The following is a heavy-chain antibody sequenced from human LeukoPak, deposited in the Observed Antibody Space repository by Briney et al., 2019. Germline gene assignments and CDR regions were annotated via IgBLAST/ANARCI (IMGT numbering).Heavy chain of an antibody. J-gene: IGHJ4*02. D-gene: IGHD6-19*01. CDR3: ARERPGSSGWYTH. CDR2: IFPGDSDT. CDR1: GYSFTRYW. V-gene: IGHV5-51*01. Sequence: GESLNISCKGPGYSFTRYWIGWVRQMPGKGLEWMGIIFPGDSDTRYSPSFLGEVTFSVDMSTATAYLEWSSLKASDSAMYFCARERPGSSGWYTHWGQGTLVTVSS.